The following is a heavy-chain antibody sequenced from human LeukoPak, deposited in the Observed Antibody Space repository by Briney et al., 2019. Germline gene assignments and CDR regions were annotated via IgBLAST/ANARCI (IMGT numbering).Heavy chain of an antibody. J-gene: IGHJ3*02. CDR3: ARGGTYYYDNADQNSFDI. CDR2: VYYSGTT. V-gene: IGHV4-39*07. Sequence: PSETLSLTCSVSGDSISLSFYYWGWIRQPPGKALEWIGSVYYSGTTSYNPSLKSRVTISVDMSKNHFSLRLRSVTAADTAMYYCARGGTYYYDNADQNSFDIWGQGTMVTVSS. CDR1: GDSISLSFYY. D-gene: IGHD3-22*01.